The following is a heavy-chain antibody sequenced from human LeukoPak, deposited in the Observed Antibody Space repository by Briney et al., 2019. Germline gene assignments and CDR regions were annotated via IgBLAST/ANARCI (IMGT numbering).Heavy chain of an antibody. J-gene: IGHJ4*02. D-gene: IGHD3-10*01. CDR2: ISYDGSNK. CDR3: ARRSPPDY. V-gene: IGHV3-30-3*01. CDR1: GFTFSSYA. Sequence: GRSLRLSCATSGFTFSSYAMHWVRQAPGKGLEWVAVISYDGSNKYYADSVKGRFTISRDNSKNTLYLQMNSLRAEDTAVYYCARRSPPDYWGQGTLATVSS.